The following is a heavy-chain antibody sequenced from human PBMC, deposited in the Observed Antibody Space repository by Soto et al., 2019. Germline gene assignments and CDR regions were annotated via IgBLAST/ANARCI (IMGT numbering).Heavy chain of an antibody. CDR3: ARGGSGWAENFQH. D-gene: IGHD6-25*01. V-gene: IGHV4-30-4*08. J-gene: IGHJ1*01. CDR1: GGSIGSTDSY. Sequence: QVQLQESGPGLVEPSQTLSLTCTVSGGSIGSTDSYWSWIRRPPGKGLEWIGYIYYTGGTCYNPSLKSRLTISLETSSNQFSLTLTSVTATDTGIYYCARGGSGWAENFQHCGQGTLVAVSS. CDR2: IYYTGGT.